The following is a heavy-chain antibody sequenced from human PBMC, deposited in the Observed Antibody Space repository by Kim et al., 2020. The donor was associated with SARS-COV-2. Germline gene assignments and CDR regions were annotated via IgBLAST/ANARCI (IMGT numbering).Heavy chain of an antibody. CDR1: GGSISSSSYY. CDR3: ARTYIAAAGSPYFDY. D-gene: IGHD6-13*01. Sequence: SETLSLTCTVSGGSISSSSYYWGWIRQPPGKGLEWIGSIYYSGSTYYNPSLKGRVTISVDTSKNQFSLKLSSVTAADTAVYYCARTYIAAAGSPYFDYWGQGTLVTVSS. CDR2: IYYSGST. J-gene: IGHJ4*02. V-gene: IGHV4-39*01.